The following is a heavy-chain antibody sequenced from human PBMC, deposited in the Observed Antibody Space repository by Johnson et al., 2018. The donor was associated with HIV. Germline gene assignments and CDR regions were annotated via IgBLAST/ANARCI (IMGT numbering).Heavy chain of an antibody. CDR2: IYSGGST. V-gene: IGHV3-53*04. D-gene: IGHD2-21*02. Sequence: VQLVESGGGLVQPGGSLRLSCAASGFTVSSNYMSWVRQAPGKGLEWVSVIYSGGSTYYADSVKGRFNISRHNSKNTLYLQVDSLRVEDTAVYYCARGEGAYCGGDCYYAFDIWGQGTMVTVSS. CDR3: ARGEGAYCGGDCYYAFDI. CDR1: GFTVSSNY. J-gene: IGHJ3*02.